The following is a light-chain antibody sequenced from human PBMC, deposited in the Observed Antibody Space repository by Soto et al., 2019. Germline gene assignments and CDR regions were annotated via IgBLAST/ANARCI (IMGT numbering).Light chain of an antibody. J-gene: IGLJ2*01. CDR1: SSDVGGYNY. V-gene: IGLV2-8*01. Sequence: QSALTQPPSASGSPGQSVTISCTGTSSDVGGYNYVSWYQQHPGKAPKLMIYEVSKRPSGVPDRFSGSKSGNTASLTVSGLQAEDEADYYCSSYTSSSTVGVFGGGTKLTVL. CDR2: EVS. CDR3: SSYTSSSTVGV.